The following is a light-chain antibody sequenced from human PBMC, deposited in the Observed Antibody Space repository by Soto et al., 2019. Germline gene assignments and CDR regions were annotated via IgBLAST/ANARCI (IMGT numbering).Light chain of an antibody. J-gene: IGKJ4*01. CDR1: QSLLYRSTNKNY. Sequence: DILMTQSPESLTVSVGERATINCKSSQSLLYRSTNKNYLAWYQQKPGQPPKLLIYWASTRESGVPDRFSGRGSVTDFTLTISNVQAEDVAVYYCQRYYNTPLTFGGGTKVEIK. V-gene: IGKV4-1*01. CDR3: QRYYNTPLT. CDR2: WAS.